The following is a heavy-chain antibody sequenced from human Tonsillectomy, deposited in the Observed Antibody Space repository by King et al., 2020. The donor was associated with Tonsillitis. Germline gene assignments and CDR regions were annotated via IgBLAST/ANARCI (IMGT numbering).Heavy chain of an antibody. V-gene: IGHV4-59*01. D-gene: IGHD4-17*01. CDR1: GGSISSYY. CDR3: ARGRDGDYVDY. CDR2: IDYSGST. Sequence: VQLQESGPGLVKPSETLSLTCTVSGGSISSYYWSWIRQPPGKGLEWIGYIDYSGSTNYNPSLKSRVTISVDTSKNQFSLKLSSVTAADTAVYYCARGRDGDYVDYWGQGTLVTVSS. J-gene: IGHJ4*02.